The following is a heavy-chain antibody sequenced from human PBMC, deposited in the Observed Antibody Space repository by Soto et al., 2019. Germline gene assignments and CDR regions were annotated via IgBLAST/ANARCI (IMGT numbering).Heavy chain of an antibody. V-gene: IGHV1-24*01. CDR2: FDREDGET. Sequence: GASVKVSCKVSGYFLTALSIHWVRQAPGKGLEWMGGFDREDGETIYAQKFQGRVTMTEDTSTDSADMELSSLTSEDTAIYYCAHGEGIVKSIVYFDSWGQGTLVTVSS. CDR3: AHGEGIVKSIVYFDS. D-gene: IGHD1-26*01. J-gene: IGHJ4*02. CDR1: GYFLTALS.